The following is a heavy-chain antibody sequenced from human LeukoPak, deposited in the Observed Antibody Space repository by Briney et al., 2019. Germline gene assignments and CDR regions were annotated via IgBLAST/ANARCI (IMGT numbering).Heavy chain of an antibody. J-gene: IGHJ4*02. CDR2: INPNSGGT. D-gene: IGHD5-12*01. Sequence: ASVTVSCKASGYTFTGYYMHWVRQAPGQGLEWMGWINPNSGGTNYAQKFQGRVTVTSDTSINTAYMELTSLTTDDTAVYYCARGPRYGESGYDLGPYWGQGTMVADSS. CDR3: ARGPRYGESGYDLGPY. CDR1: GYTFTGYY. V-gene: IGHV1-2*02.